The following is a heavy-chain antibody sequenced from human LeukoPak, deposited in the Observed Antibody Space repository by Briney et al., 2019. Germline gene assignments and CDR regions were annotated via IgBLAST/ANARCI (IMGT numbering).Heavy chain of an antibody. J-gene: IGHJ4*02. CDR3: ARRGGSSSWYLKYYFDY. CDR1: GFTFSNYW. D-gene: IGHD6-13*01. Sequence: GGSLRLSCAASGFTFSNYWMSWVRQAPGKGLEWVDNINQDGSEKYYVDSVKGRFTISRDNAKNSLYLQMNSLSAEDTAVYYCARRGGSSSWYLKYYFDYWGQGTLVTVSS. V-gene: IGHV3-7*01. CDR2: INQDGSEK.